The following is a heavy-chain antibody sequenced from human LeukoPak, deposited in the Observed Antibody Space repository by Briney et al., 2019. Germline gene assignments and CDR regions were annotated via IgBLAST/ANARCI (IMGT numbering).Heavy chain of an antibody. Sequence: GGSLRLSCAASGFTFSSYAMSWVRQAPGKGLEWVSAISGSGGSTYYADSVEGRFTISRDNSKNTLYLQMNSLRAEDTAVYYCAKDVAQSFGGKDYWGQGTLVTVSS. CDR3: AKDVAQSFGGKDY. D-gene: IGHD2-21*01. J-gene: IGHJ4*02. CDR1: GFTFSSYA. CDR2: ISGSGGST. V-gene: IGHV3-23*01.